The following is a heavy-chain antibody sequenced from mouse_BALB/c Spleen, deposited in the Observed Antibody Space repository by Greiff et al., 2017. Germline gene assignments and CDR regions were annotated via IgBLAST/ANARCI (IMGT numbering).Heavy chain of an antibody. D-gene: IGHD4-1*01. V-gene: IGHV1-15*01. J-gene: IGHJ3*01. CDR2: IDPESGGT. Sequence: QVQLQQSGAELVRPGASVTLSCKASGYTFTDYEMHWVKQTPVHGLEWIGAIDPESGGTAYNQKFKGKATLTADKSSSTAYMELRSLTSEDSAVYYDTVEDAVQLGRWFAYWGQGTLVTVSA. CDR3: TVEDAVQLGRWFAY. CDR1: GYTFTDYE.